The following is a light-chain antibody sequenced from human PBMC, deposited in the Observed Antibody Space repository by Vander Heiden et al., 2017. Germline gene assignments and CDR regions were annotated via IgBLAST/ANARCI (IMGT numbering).Light chain of an antibody. CDR2: AAS. Sequence: DIKMPQSPPSLSASVGDRVTITCRASQSISSYLNWYQQKPGKAPKLLIYAASSLQSGVPSRFSGSGSGTDFTLTISSLQPEDFATYYCQQSYSTPYTFGRGTKLEIK. V-gene: IGKV1-39*01. CDR3: QQSYSTPYT. J-gene: IGKJ2*01. CDR1: QSISSY.